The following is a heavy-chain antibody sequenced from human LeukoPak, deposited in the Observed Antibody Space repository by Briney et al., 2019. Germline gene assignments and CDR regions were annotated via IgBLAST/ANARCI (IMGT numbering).Heavy chain of an antibody. Sequence: GGSLRLSCAASGFTVSSNYMSWVRQAPGKGLEWVSVIYSGGSTYYADSVKGRFAISRDNSKNTLYLQMNSLRAEDTAVYYCARESMVRGVITFDYWGQGTLVTVSS. D-gene: IGHD3-10*01. CDR3: ARESMVRGVITFDY. J-gene: IGHJ4*02. CDR1: GFTVSSNY. CDR2: IYSGGST. V-gene: IGHV3-66*01.